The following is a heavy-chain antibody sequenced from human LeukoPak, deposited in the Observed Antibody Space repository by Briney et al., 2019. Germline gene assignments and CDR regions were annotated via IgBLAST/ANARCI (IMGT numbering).Heavy chain of an antibody. J-gene: IGHJ6*02. CDR1: GYTFTSYD. CDR3: ARGPRHIRDSTTSYGMDV. V-gene: IGHV1-8*01. Sequence: GASVKVSCKASGYTFTSYDINWVRQATGQGLEWMGWINPNSGNTGYAQKFQGRVTMTRNTSISTAYMELSSLRSEDTAVYYCARGPRHIRDSTTSYGMDVWGQGTTVTVSS. CDR2: INPNSGNT. D-gene: IGHD2/OR15-2a*01.